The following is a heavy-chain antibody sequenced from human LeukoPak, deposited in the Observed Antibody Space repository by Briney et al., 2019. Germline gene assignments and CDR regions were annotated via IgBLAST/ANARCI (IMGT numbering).Heavy chain of an antibody. Sequence: GGSLRLSCPAYGFTFSSYSMNWVRQAPGKGLEWVSSISSSSSYIYYADSVKGRFTISRDNAKNSLYLQMNSLRAEDTAVYYCARDMLAVAGMDYWGQGTLVTVSS. V-gene: IGHV3-21*01. CDR3: ARDMLAVAGMDY. D-gene: IGHD6-19*01. J-gene: IGHJ4*02. CDR2: ISSSSSYI. CDR1: GFTFSSYS.